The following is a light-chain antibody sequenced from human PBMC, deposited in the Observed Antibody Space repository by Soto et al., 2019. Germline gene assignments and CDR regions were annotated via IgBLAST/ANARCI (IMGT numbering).Light chain of an antibody. Sequence: QSALTQPASVSGSPGQSITISCTGTSSDVGGYDHVSWYQQHPGKAPKLMIYEVSDRPSGVSNRFSGSKSGNTASLTISGLQAEDEADYSCSSYTSSTTLGVFGTGTKVTVL. CDR2: EVS. V-gene: IGLV2-14*01. CDR3: SSYTSSTTLGV. J-gene: IGLJ1*01. CDR1: SSDVGGYDH.